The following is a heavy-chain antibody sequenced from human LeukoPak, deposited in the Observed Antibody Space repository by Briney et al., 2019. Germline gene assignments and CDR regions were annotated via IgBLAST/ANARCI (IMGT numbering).Heavy chain of an antibody. D-gene: IGHD6-19*01. CDR3: ATRQYSSGYYGMDV. V-gene: IGHV3-23*01. CDR2: ISGSGDNT. CDR1: GFTFSTYA. J-gene: IGHJ6*02. Sequence: PGGSLRLSCAASGFTFSTYAMTWVRQAPGKGLEWVSTISGSGDNTYYTDSVKGRFTISRDNSKNTLYLQMNSLRVEDTAVYYCATRQYSSGYYGMDVWGQGTTATVSS.